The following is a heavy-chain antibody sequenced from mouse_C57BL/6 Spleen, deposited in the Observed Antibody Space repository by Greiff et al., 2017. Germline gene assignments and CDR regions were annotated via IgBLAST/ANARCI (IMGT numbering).Heavy chain of an antibody. D-gene: IGHD3-3*01. CDR2: IYPRSGNT. J-gene: IGHJ4*01. CDR3: ERNGRAYAMDY. Sequence: QVQLKESGAELARPGASVKLSCMASGYTFTSYGISWVKQRTGQGLEWIGEIYPRSGNTYYNETFKGKATLTADKSSSTAYMELRSLTSEDSAGYFCERNGRAYAMDYWGQGTSVSVS. CDR1: GYTFTSYG. V-gene: IGHV1-81*01.